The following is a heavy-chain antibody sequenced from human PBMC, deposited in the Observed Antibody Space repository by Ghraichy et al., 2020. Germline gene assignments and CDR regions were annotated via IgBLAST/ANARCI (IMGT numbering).Heavy chain of an antibody. D-gene: IGHD1-20*01. V-gene: IGHV3-21*01. Sequence: GGSLRLSCAASGFTFSIYSMHWVRQAPGKGLEWVSSISSSSSIYYAESLKGRFTISRDNAKNSLHLQMNSLRAVDTALYYCARNLYGITASYYYYGMDVWGQGTTVTITS. J-gene: IGHJ6*02. CDR1: GFTFSIYS. CDR2: ISSSSSI. CDR3: ARNLYGITASYYYYGMDV.